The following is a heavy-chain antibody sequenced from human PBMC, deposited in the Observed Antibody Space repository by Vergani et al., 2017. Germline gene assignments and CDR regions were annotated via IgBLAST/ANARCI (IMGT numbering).Heavy chain of an antibody. J-gene: IGHJ6*03. Sequence: QVQLVQSGAEVKKPGASVKVSCKASGYTFNGYYLHGVRQAPGQGLEWMGWINPNSGGTNYAQKLQGRVTMTRDTSISTAYRGVSRLRSDDTAVYYCAREVVVVPAATHYYYYYMDVWGKGTTVTVSS. CDR1: GYTFNGYY. V-gene: IGHV1-2*02. D-gene: IGHD2-2*01. CDR2: INPNSGGT. CDR3: AREVVVVPAATHYYYYYMDV.